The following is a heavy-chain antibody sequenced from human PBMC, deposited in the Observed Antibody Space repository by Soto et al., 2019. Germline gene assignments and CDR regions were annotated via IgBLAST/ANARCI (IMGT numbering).Heavy chain of an antibody. CDR2: IYYSGST. J-gene: IGHJ6*02. CDR3: ARVSGSYLYYYGMDV. D-gene: IGHD1-26*01. Sequence: PSETLSLTCTVSGGSISSYYWSWSRQPPGKGLEWIGYIYYSGSTNYNPSLKSRVTISVDTSKNQFSLKLSSVTAADTAVYYCARVSGSYLYYYGMDVWGQGTTVTVSS. V-gene: IGHV4-59*01. CDR1: GGSISSYY.